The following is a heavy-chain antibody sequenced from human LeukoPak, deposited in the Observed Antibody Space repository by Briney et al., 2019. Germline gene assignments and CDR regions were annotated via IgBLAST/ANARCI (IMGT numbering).Heavy chain of an antibody. CDR2: IYYSGST. J-gene: IGHJ4*02. D-gene: IGHD6-13*01. V-gene: IGHV4-59*01. CDR1: GGSLSSYY. CDR3: ASSIAAAGHDYFDY. Sequence: PSETLSLTCTVSGGSLSSYYWSWIRQPPGKGLEWIGYIYYSGSTNYNPSLKSRVTISVDTSKNQFSLKLSSVTAADTAVYYCASSIAAAGHDYFDYWGQGTLVTVSS.